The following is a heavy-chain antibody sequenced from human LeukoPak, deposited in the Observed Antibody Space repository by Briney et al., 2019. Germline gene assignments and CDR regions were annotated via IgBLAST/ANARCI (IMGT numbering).Heavy chain of an antibody. CDR3: ARTRINLYYFDY. CDR1: GFTFSSYW. V-gene: IGHV3-7*01. CDR2: IKQDGSEK. J-gene: IGHJ4*02. D-gene: IGHD1-14*01. Sequence: GGSLRLSCAASGFTFSSYWTSWVRQAPGKGLEWVANIKQDGSEKYYVDSVKGRFTISRDNAKNSLYLQMNSLRAEDTAVYYCARTRINLYYFDYWGQGTLVTVSS.